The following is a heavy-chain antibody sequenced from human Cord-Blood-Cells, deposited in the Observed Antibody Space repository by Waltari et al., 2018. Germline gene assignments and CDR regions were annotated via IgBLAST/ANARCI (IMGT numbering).Heavy chain of an antibody. Sequence: QVRLQQWGAGLLKPSETLSLTCAVYGGSFSGYYWSWIRQPPGKGLEWIGEINHSGSTNYNPSLKSRVTISVDTSKNQFSLKLSSVTAADTAVYYCARGLERIPDYWGQGTLVTVSS. V-gene: IGHV4-34*01. J-gene: IGHJ4*02. CDR2: INHSGST. CDR3: ARGLERIPDY. CDR1: GGSFSGYY.